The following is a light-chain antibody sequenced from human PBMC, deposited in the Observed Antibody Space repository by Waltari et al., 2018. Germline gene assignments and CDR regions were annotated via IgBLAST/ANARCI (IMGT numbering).Light chain of an antibody. Sequence: EIVMTQSPAPLPVSPGERATPSCRASQTVSSNLAWYQQKPGQAPRLLTYGASTRATGIPARFSGSGSGTEFTLTISSLQSEDFAVYYCQQCNNWPPARTFGQGTKVEIK. CDR2: GAS. J-gene: IGKJ1*01. V-gene: IGKV3-15*01. CDR3: QQCNNWPPART. CDR1: QTVSSN.